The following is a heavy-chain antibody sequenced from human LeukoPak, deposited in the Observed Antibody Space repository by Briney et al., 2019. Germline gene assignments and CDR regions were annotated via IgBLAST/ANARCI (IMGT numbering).Heavy chain of an antibody. V-gene: IGHV1-18*01. CDR3: ARGITMVRGVINPFYYYYYGMDV. J-gene: IGHJ6*02. CDR1: GYTFTSYG. CDR2: ISAYNGNT. Sequence: GASVKVSCKASGYTFTSYGISWVRQAPGQGLEWMGWISAYNGNTNYAQKLQGRVTMTTDTSTSTAYMELRSLRSDDTAVYYCARGITMVRGVINPFYYYYYGMDVWGQGTTVTVSS. D-gene: IGHD3-10*01.